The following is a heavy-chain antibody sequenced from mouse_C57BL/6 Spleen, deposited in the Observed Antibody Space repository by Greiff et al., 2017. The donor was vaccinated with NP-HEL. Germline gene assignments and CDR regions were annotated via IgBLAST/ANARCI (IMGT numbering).Heavy chain of an antibody. V-gene: IGHV14-3*01. D-gene: IGHD2-3*01. J-gene: IGHJ4*01. CDR3: ARRYDGYYYAMDY. CDR2: IDPANGNT. Sequence: EVMLVESVAELVRPGASVKLSCTASGFNIKNTYMHWVKQRPEQGLEWIGRIDPANGNTKYAPKFQGKATITADTSSNTAYLQLSSLTSEDTASYYCARRYDGYYYAMDYWGQGTPVTVSS. CDR1: GFNIKNTY.